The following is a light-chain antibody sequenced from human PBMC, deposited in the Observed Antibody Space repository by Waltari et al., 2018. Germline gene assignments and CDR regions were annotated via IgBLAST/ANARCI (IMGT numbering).Light chain of an antibody. CDR1: TGPVTSGNF. CDR3: WLAYTGGIVV. CDR2: DSY. J-gene: IGLJ2*01. V-gene: IGLV7-46*01. Sequence: QAVVTQEPSLTVSPGGTVTLTCGSSTGPVTSGNFPYWLQQKPGQAPRTLIYDSYIRQSWTPARFSACLVGGKAVLTLSGAQAEDEAKYYCWLAYTGGIVVFGGGTELAVL.